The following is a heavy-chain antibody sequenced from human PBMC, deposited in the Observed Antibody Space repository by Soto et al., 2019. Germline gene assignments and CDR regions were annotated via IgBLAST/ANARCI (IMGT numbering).Heavy chain of an antibody. V-gene: IGHV1-69*01. Sequence: QVQLVQSGAEVKKPGSSVKVSCMTSRGTFDRSAINWVRQAPGHGLEWLGGLVPQFGTPNYAQKFQDRVTIAADESTNTTSMELRGLTSDDTAVYYCARQKRDTRMVPFDDWGQGTLVTVSS. D-gene: IGHD3-10*01. CDR1: RGTFDRSA. J-gene: IGHJ4*02. CDR2: LVPQFGTP. CDR3: ARQKRDTRMVPFDD.